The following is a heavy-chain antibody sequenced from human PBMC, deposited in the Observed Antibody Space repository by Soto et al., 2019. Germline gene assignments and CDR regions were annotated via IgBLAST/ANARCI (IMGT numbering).Heavy chain of an antibody. Sequence: SETLSLTCTVSGGSISSYYWSWIRQPPGKGLEWIGYIYYSGSTNYNPSLKSRVTISVDTSKNQFYLKLSSVTAADTAVYYCARANFWSGYYPPPWFDPWGQGTLVTVSS. CDR1: GGSISSYY. D-gene: IGHD3-3*01. CDR2: IYYSGST. J-gene: IGHJ5*02. V-gene: IGHV4-59*01. CDR3: ARANFWSGYYPPPWFDP.